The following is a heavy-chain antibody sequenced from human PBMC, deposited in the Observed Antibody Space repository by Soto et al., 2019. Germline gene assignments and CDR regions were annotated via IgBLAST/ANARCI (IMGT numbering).Heavy chain of an antibody. J-gene: IGHJ4*02. CDR1: GGSFSGYY. V-gene: IGHV4-34*01. Sequence: SETLSLTCAVYGGSFSGYYWSWIRQPPGKGLEWIGEINHSGSTNYNPSLKSRVTISVDTSKNQFSLKLSSVTAADTAVYYCAREGEGLNDYWGQGTLVTVSS. CDR2: INHSGST. CDR3: AREGEGLNDY.